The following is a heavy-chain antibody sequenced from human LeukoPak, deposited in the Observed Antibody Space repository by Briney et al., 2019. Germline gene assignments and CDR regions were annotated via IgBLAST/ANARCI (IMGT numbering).Heavy chain of an antibody. Sequence: SETLSLTCAVYGRSFSGYYWSWIRQPPGKGLEWIGEINHSGSTNYNPSLKSRVTISVDTSKNQFSLKLSSVTAADTAVYYCAGTPSSPWGQGTLVTVSS. CDR3: AGTPSSP. CDR1: GRSFSGYY. CDR2: INHSGST. V-gene: IGHV4-34*01. J-gene: IGHJ5*02.